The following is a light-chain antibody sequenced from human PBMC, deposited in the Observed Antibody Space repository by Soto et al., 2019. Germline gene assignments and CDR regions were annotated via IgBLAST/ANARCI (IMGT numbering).Light chain of an antibody. V-gene: IGKV3-20*01. CDR3: QHFGSSRT. J-gene: IGKJ1*01. CDR1: QSFSSTY. CDR2: GAS. Sequence: IVLTQSPGTLSLSPGERATLSCRASQSFSSTYLAWYQQRPGQAPRLLIYGASSRAIGIPDRFRGSGSGTDFTLTISRLEPEDFAVYYCQHFGSSRTFGQGTKVEI.